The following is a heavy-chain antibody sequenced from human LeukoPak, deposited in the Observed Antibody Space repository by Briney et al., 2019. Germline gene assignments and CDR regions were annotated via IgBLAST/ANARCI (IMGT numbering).Heavy chain of an antibody. J-gene: IGHJ4*02. CDR1: GFTFSSYS. CDR3: ARGPDYYGSGSSLYYFDY. CDR2: ISSSSSYI. D-gene: IGHD3-10*01. Sequence: PGGSLRLSCAASGFTFSSYSMNWVRQAPGKGLEWVSSISSSSSYIYYADSVKGRFTISRDNAKNPLYLQMNSLRAEDTAVYYCARGPDYYGSGSSLYYFDYWGQGTLVTVSS. V-gene: IGHV3-21*01.